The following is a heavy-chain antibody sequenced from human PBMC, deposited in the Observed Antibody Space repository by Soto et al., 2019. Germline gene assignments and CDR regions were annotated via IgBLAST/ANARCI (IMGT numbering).Heavy chain of an antibody. CDR3: GGGGGAVGFGELWPDAFDI. V-gene: IGHV4-39*07. J-gene: IGHJ3*02. CDR2: IYYSGST. Sequence: SETLSLTCTVSGGSISSSSYYWGWIRQPPGKGLEWIGSIYYSGSTYYNPSLKSRVTISVDTSKNQFSLKLSSVTAADAAGVYCGGGGGAVGFGELWPDAFDIWGQGTMVTVSS. CDR1: GGSISSSSYY. D-gene: IGHD3-10*01.